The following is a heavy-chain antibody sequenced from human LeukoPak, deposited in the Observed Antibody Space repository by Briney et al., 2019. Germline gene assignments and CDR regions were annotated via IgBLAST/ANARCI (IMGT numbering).Heavy chain of an antibody. CDR2: FNTHSWGA. Sequence: ASVKVSHKPSGYTFNDYYIHWVRQAPGPGHQCMGWFNTHSWGANYEHAFQRRVTMTRDTSVSTAYMDLSSLTSDDAAVYFCAADSSGWSDDSLDIWGQGTMVTVS. V-gene: IGHV1-2*07. D-gene: IGHD6-19*01. CDR3: AADSSGWSDDSLDI. CDR1: GYTFNDYY. J-gene: IGHJ3*02.